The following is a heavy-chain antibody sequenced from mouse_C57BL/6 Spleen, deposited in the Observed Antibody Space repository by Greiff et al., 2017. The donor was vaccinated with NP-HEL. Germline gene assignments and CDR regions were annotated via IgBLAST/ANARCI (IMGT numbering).Heavy chain of an antibody. CDR2: ISGGGGNT. CDR1: GFTFSSYT. D-gene: IGHD1-1*01. Sequence: EVMLVESGGGLVKPGGSLKLSCAASGFTFSSYTMSWVRQTPEKRLEWVATISGGGGNTYYPDSVKGRFTISRDNAKNTLYLQMSSLRSEDTALYYCARQPSYYGSSSFAYWGQGTLVTVSA. CDR3: ARQPSYYGSSSFAY. V-gene: IGHV5-9*01. J-gene: IGHJ3*01.